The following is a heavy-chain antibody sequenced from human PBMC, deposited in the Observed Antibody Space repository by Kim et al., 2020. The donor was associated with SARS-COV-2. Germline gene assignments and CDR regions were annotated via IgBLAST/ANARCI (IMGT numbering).Heavy chain of an antibody. CDR2: INPNSGGT. CDR3: ARGFSDYGDYEDAFDI. D-gene: IGHD4-17*01. V-gene: IGHV1-2*06. CDR1: GYTFTGYY. J-gene: IGHJ3*02. Sequence: ASVKVSCKASGYTFTGYYMHWVRQAPGQGLEWMGRINPNSGGTNYAQKFQGRVTMTRDTSISTAYMELSRLRSDDTAVYYCARGFSDYGDYEDAFDIWGQGTMVTVSS.